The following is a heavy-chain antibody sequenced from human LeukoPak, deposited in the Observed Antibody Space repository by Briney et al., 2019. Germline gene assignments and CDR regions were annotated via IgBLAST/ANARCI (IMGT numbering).Heavy chain of an antibody. Sequence: PGGSLRLSCAASGFIFSSYWMSWVRQAPGKGLEWVANIKQDGSEKYYVDSVKGRFTISRDNAKNSLYLQMNSLRAEDTAVYYCARLWGYCSSTSCYKWGQGTLVTVSS. D-gene: IGHD2-2*02. V-gene: IGHV3-7*03. J-gene: IGHJ4*02. CDR3: ARLWGYCSSTSCYK. CDR1: GFIFSSYW. CDR2: IKQDGSEK.